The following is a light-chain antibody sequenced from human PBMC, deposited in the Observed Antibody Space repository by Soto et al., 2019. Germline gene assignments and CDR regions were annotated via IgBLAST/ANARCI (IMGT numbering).Light chain of an antibody. Sequence: EIVLTQSPGTLSLSPGERATLSCRASQSVSSTYLAWYQQKPGQAPRLLIYGASTRATGLPDRFSGSGTGTDFTLTISSMEPEDFALYYCQHYGSSRWTFGQGTKVDI. CDR2: GAS. V-gene: IGKV3-20*01. J-gene: IGKJ1*01. CDR1: QSVSSTY. CDR3: QHYGSSRWT.